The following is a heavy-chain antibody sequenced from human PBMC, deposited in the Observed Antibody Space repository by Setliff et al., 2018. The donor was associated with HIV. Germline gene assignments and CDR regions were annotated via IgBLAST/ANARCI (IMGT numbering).Heavy chain of an antibody. J-gene: IGHJ5*02. V-gene: IGHV4-39*01. CDR1: GGSISSSSYY. Sequence: KTSETLSLTCTVSGGSISSSSYYWDWIRQPPGKGLEWIGSIYYSGSTYYNPSLKSRVTISVDTSKNQFSLKLSSVTAADTAVYYCVPELLWFGELSHWLDPWGQGTLVTVSS. CDR2: IYYSGST. D-gene: IGHD3-10*01. CDR3: VPELLWFGELSHWLDP.